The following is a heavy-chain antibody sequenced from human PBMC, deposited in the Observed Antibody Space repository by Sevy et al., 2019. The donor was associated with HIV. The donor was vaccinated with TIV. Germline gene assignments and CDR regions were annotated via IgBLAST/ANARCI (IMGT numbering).Heavy chain of an antibody. J-gene: IGHJ4*02. CDR3: ARDPRIFGDYLLTYFDY. D-gene: IGHD4-17*01. Sequence: GGSLRLSCVASGFAFSDYGMHWVRLAPGKGLEWVAVIWYDGNNQHYADSVRGRFTISRDNSKNTLYLQLSSLRAEDTAVYYCARDPRIFGDYLLTYFDYWGQGVLVTVSS. V-gene: IGHV3-33*01. CDR2: IWYDGNNQ. CDR1: GFAFSDYG.